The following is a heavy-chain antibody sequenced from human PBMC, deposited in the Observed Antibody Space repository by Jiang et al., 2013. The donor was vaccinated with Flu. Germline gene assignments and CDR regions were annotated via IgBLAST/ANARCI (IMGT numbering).Heavy chain of an antibody. D-gene: IGHD2-2*01. V-gene: IGHV6-1*01. CDR2: TYYRSKWYN. Sequence: SLTCAISGDSVSSNSAAWNWIRQSPSRGLEWLGRTYYRSKWYNDYAVSVKSRITINPDTSKNQFSLQLNSVTPEDTAVYYCARDIVVVPASSNPYYYYGMDVWGQGTTVTVSS. J-gene: IGHJ6*02. CDR3: ARDIVVVPASSNPYYYYGMDV. CDR1: GDSVSSNSAA.